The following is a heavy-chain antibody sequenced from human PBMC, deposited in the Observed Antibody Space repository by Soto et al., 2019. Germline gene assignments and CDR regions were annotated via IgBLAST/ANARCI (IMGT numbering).Heavy chain of an antibody. D-gene: IGHD4-4*01. CDR1: GGSISSYY. CDR2: IYYSGST. CDR3: ARLQGYYYYMDV. V-gene: IGHV4-59*08. J-gene: IGHJ6*03. Sequence: SXTLSLTCTVSGGSISSYYWSWIRQPPGKGLEWIGYIYYSGSTNYNPSLKSRVTISVDTSKNQFSLKLSSVTAADTAVYYCARLQGYYYYMDVWGKGTTVTVSS.